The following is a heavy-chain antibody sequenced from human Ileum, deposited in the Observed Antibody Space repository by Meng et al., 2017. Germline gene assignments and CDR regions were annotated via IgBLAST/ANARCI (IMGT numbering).Heavy chain of an antibody. CDR2: ITSSGRFI. J-gene: IGHJ4*02. CDR1: GFSFSTYT. D-gene: IGHD4-23*01. V-gene: IGHV3-21*01. Sequence: EVQVMESGGTLVKPGGALRFSCAASGFSFSTYTMHWVRQAPGKGLEWVSSITSSGRFIFYADSVKGRFTISRDNAKSSLYLQMNSLRDGDTAVYYCANELRYYFEYWGQGALVTVSS. CDR3: ANELRYYFEY.